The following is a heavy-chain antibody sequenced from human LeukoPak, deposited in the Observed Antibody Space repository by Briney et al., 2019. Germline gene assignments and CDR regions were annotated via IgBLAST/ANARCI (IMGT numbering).Heavy chain of an antibody. J-gene: IGHJ4*02. CDR3: ARDRRCSGTSCWNNFDY. Sequence: ASVKVSCKASGYTFTSYDINWVRQAPGQGLEWMGWMDPNRGNTGYAQKLQGRVTMTTDTSTSTAYMELRSLRSDDTAVYYCARDRRCSGTSCWNNFDYWGQGTLVTVSS. V-gene: IGHV1-8*02. CDR2: MDPNRGNT. D-gene: IGHD2-2*01. CDR1: GYTFTSYD.